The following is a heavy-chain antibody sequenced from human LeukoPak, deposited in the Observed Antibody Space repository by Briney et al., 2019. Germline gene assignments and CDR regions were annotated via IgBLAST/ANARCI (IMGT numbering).Heavy chain of an antibody. CDR3: ARGIRSCSGGSCYISYNWFDP. Sequence: GASVKVSCKASGGTFSSYTLHWVRQAPGQGLEWMGLINPGGDNTNYAQNFQGRVTMTRDTSTSTVYMELSSLRSDDTAVFYCARGIRSCSGGSCYISYNWFDPWGQGTLVTVSS. J-gene: IGHJ5*02. CDR1: GGTFSSYT. D-gene: IGHD2-15*01. CDR2: INPGGDNT. V-gene: IGHV1-46*01.